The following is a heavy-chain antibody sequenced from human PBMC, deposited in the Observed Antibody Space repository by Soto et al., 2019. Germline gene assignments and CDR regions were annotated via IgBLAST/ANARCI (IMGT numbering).Heavy chain of an antibody. CDR2: IYPSDSDT. V-gene: IGHV5-51*03. D-gene: IGHD1-1*01. CDR1: GYSFINYW. Sequence: PGESLKISCKASGYSFINYWIGWVRQMPGKGLEWMGIIYPSDSDTRYSPSFEGQVTISADKSISTAYLQWSSLKASDTAMYYCARSGPQTISTSGTRYFDYWGQGTLVTVSS. CDR3: ARSGPQTISTSGTRYFDY. J-gene: IGHJ4*02.